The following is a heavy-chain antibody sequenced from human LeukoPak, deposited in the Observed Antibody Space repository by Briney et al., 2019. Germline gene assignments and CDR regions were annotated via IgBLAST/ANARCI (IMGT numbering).Heavy chain of an antibody. J-gene: IGHJ4*02. CDR3: ARGRRQGYCSSTSCPSLFDY. D-gene: IGHD2-2*01. Sequence: SETLSLTCAVYGGSFSGYYWSWIRQPPGKGLEWIGEINHSGSTNYNPSLKSRVTISVDTSKNQFSLKLSSATAADTAVYYCARGRRQGYCSSTSCPSLFDYWGQGTLVTVSS. CDR1: GGSFSGYY. CDR2: INHSGST. V-gene: IGHV4-34*01.